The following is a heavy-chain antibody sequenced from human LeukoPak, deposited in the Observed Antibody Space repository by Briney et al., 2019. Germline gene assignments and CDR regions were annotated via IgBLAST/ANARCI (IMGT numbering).Heavy chain of an antibody. D-gene: IGHD2-2*01. J-gene: IGHJ5*02. CDR1: GFTFRRYA. CDR2: ISAGGTT. CDR3: AKDGCSTSTCYAGEWFDP. V-gene: IGHV3-23*01. Sequence: GGSLRLSCVASGFTFRRYAMSWVRQAPGKGLEWVSGISAGGTTYYADSVKGRFTISRDNSKNTMYLQMNSLRAEDTAVYYCAKDGCSTSTCYAGEWFDPWGQGTLVTVSS.